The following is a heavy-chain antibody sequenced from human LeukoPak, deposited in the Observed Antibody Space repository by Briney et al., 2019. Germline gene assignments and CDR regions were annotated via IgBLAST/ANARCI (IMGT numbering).Heavy chain of an antibody. CDR1: GFTFSAYG. CDR3: AKDADFVGATAFDY. Sequence: GGSLRLSCAASGFTFSAYGMSWVRQTPGKGLEWVSGVSGSGRKTDYADSVKGRFTISRDNSKNTLYLQMNSLRAEDTAVYYCAKDADFVGATAFDYWGQGTLVTVSS. J-gene: IGHJ4*02. D-gene: IGHD1-26*01. CDR2: VSGSGRKT. V-gene: IGHV3-23*01.